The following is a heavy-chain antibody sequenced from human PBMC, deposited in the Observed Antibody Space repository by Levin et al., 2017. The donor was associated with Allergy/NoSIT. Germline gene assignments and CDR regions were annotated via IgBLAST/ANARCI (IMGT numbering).Heavy chain of an antibody. CDR1: GFTFGNYV. D-gene: IGHD3-3*01. CDR2: ISGTGRTT. Sequence: GGSLRLSCAASGFTFGNYVMSWVRQAPGKGLEWVSSISGTGRTTYYADSVNGRFIISRDNSKNTLYLQMNSLRADETAVYYCAKGTGVADYWGQGTLVTVSS. J-gene: IGHJ4*02. V-gene: IGHV3-23*01. CDR3: AKGTGVADY.